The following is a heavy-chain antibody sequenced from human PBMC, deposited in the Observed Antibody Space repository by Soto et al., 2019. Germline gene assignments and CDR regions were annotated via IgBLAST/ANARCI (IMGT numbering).Heavy chain of an antibody. D-gene: IGHD2-2*01. J-gene: IGHJ6*02. CDR3: ARYGFTPRSSTSGHYGMDV. V-gene: IGHV3-48*02. CDR2: ISSSSSTI. CDR1: GFTFSSYR. Sequence: GGSLRLSCGASGFTFSSYRMNWVRQAPGKGLEWVSYISSSSSTIYYADSVKGRFTISRDNAKNSLYLQMNSLRDEDTAVYYCARYGFTPRSSTSGHYGMDVWGQGTTVTVSS.